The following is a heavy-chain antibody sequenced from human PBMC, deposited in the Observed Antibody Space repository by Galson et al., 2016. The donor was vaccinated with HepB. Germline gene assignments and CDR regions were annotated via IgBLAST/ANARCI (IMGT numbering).Heavy chain of an antibody. D-gene: IGHD3-10*01. J-gene: IGHJ4*02. Sequence: SLTCAASGGSISSGGYYWSWIRQVPGKGLEWIGHIYYSGNTYYNPSLRSRVTMSVHTSKNQLSLWLNSVTAADTAVYYCARDRYYGSGSYSDFWGQGTLVTVSS. CDR3: ARDRYYGSGSYSDF. CDR1: GGSISSGGYY. V-gene: IGHV4-31*11. CDR2: IYYSGNT.